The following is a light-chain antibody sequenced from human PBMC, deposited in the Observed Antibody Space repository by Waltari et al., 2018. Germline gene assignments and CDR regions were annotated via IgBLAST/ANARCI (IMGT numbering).Light chain of an antibody. CDR2: DVT. J-gene: IGLJ3*02. V-gene: IGLV2-11*01. CDR1: TSDVGGYNY. Sequence: SALTQPRSVSGSPGQSVTISCTGTTSDVGGYNYVSWYQHHPGKAPKLMIFDVTQRPSAVPDRFSGSKSATTASLTISGLQAEDEADYYCCSFAGTYTWVFGGGTKVTVL. CDR3: CSFAGTYTWV.